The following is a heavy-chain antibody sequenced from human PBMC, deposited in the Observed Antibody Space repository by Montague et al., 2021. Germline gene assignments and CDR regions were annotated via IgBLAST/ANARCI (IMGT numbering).Heavy chain of an antibody. J-gene: IGHJ3*02. Sequence: SLRLSCAASGFSFSSYWMHRVRQAPGKGLLWVSRITLDGSSTTFADSVKGRFTTSRDNAKATLYLQMNSLRVEDTAVYYCARNLAPAAPGAFDIWGQGTMVTVSS. V-gene: IGHV3-74*01. D-gene: IGHD2-2*01. CDR2: ITLDGSST. CDR3: ARNLAPAAPGAFDI. CDR1: GFSFSSYW.